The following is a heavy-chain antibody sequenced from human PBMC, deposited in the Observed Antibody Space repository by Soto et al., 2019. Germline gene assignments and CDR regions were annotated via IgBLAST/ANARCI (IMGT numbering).Heavy chain of an antibody. D-gene: IGHD3-10*01. CDR1: GFTFSSHA. CDR3: ARRITMVRGPYYYYGMDV. V-gene: IGHV3-48*02. J-gene: IGHJ6*02. Sequence: GGSLRLSCAGSGFTFSSHAMTWARQAPGKGLEWVSFISSTSSTKDYADSVKGRFTISRDNAKNSVYLQMNSLRDGDTAVYYCARRITMVRGPYYYYGMDVWGQGTTVTVSS. CDR2: ISSTSSTK.